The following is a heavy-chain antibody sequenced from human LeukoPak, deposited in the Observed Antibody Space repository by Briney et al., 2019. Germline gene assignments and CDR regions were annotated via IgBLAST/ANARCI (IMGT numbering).Heavy chain of an antibody. D-gene: IGHD2/OR15-2a*01. V-gene: IGHV4-59*01. CDR2: IYYSGST. CDR3: ARKNDFDI. J-gene: IGHJ3*02. CDR1: GGSISSDH. Sequence: SESLSLTCSVSGGSISSDHWNWIRQPPGKGLEWIGCIYYSGSTYYNPSLKSRVTISVDMSKSQFSLRLTSVTAADTAVYYCARKNDFDIWGQGTLVTVSS.